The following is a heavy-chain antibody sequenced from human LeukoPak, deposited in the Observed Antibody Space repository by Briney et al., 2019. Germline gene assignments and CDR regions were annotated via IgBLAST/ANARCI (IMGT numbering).Heavy chain of an antibody. CDR2: IKQDGSEK. J-gene: IGHJ6*02. CDR3: ARETFGVVIYYYYGMDV. D-gene: IGHD3-3*01. CDR1: GFTFSSYW. Sequence: GGSLRLSCAASGFTFSSYWMSWVRQAPGKGLEWVANIKQDGSEKYYVDPVKGRFTISRDNAKNSLYLQMNSLRAEDTAVYYCARETFGVVIYYYYGMDVWGQGTTVTVSS. V-gene: IGHV3-7*01.